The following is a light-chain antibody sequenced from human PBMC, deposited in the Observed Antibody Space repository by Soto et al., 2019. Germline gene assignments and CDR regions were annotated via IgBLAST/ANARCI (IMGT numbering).Light chain of an antibody. CDR3: RQYGSSRT. CDR1: QTVNNNY. V-gene: IGKV3-20*01. CDR2: GAS. J-gene: IGKJ1*01. Sequence: EIVLTQSPGTLSLSPGERATLSCRASQTVNNNYLAWYQQKPGQAHRLFIYGASTRATGIPERFSGSGSGTDFTLTISRLEPEDFSVYCCRQYGSSRTVGQGTKVEIK.